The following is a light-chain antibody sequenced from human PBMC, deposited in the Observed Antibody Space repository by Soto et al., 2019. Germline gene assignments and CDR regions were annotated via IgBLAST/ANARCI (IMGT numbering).Light chain of an antibody. J-gene: IGKJ5*01. Sequence: ENVLTQSPGTLSLSPGERATLSCRASQTVSSYLTWYQQRPGQAPRLLIYGASKRATGIPDRFSGSGSGTEFTLTISRLELEDFALYYCQQYGTSPITFGQGTRLEIK. CDR1: QTVSSY. CDR2: GAS. V-gene: IGKV3-20*01. CDR3: QQYGTSPIT.